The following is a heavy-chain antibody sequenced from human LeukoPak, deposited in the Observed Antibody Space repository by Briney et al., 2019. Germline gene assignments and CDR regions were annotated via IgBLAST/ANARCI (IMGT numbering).Heavy chain of an antibody. CDR2: IDYSGST. V-gene: IGHV4-39*07. CDR3: ARPGLDVWRSYRSYFDY. Sequence: SETLSLTCTVSGDSSSNSIYYWGWIRQPPGKGLEWIGSIDYSGSTYYNPSLKSRATISIDTSKNQFSLKLSSVTAADTAVYYCARPGLDVWRSYRSYFDYWGQGTLVTVSS. CDR1: GDSSSNSIYY. J-gene: IGHJ4*02. D-gene: IGHD3-16*02.